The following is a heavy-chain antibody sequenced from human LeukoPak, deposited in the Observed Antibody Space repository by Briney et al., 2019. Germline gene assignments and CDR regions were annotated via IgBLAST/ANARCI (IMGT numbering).Heavy chain of an antibody. CDR1: GFTFSTYY. J-gene: IGHJ4*02. D-gene: IGHD3-16*01. Sequence: PSDTLSLTCAVSGFTFSTYYWSWIRQPPGKGLEWIGYISYGGSTNYNPSLKSRLTITADTYNKHFSLHVSVVPAAHTAVYYSARIGGRGDNQFDFWGQGALVTVSS. V-gene: IGHV4-59*07. CDR2: ISYGGST. CDR3: ARIGGRGDNQFDF.